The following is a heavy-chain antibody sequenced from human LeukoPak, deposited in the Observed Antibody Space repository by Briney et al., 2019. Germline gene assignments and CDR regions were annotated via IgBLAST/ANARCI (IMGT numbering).Heavy chain of an antibody. J-gene: IGHJ6*02. Sequence: PGGSLRLSCAASGFTVSNNRLSWVRQAPGKGLEWVSRIDDSGVIRSYADSVKGRFTISRDNSKMTLTLQMNSLRAEDTAVYYCAKRLKRNYYYHYAMDVWGQGTTVTVSS. D-gene: IGHD3-22*01. V-gene: IGHV3-23*01. CDR2: IDDSGVIR. CDR3: AKRLKRNYYYHYAMDV. CDR1: GFTVSNNR.